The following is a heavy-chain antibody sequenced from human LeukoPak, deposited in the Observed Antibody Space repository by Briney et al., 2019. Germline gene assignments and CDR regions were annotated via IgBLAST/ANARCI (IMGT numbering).Heavy chain of an antibody. D-gene: IGHD3-22*01. Sequence: GGSLRLSCAASGFTFDNYAMHWVRQAPGKGLEWVSLISWDGVSTYYADSVKGRFTISRDNSKNKQYLQMNSLRAEDTAVYYCARGSEDYDSSGYYYDLGDYWGQGNLVTVSS. CDR2: ISWDGVST. V-gene: IGHV3-43D*03. CDR3: ARGSEDYDSSGYYYDLGDY. J-gene: IGHJ4*02. CDR1: GFTFDNYA.